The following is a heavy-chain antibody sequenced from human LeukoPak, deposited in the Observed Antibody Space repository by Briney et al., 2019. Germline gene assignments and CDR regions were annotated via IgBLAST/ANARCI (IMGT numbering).Heavy chain of an antibody. CDR1: GFTFSHYG. CDR2: IRPDENRK. D-gene: IGHD2-15*01. V-gene: IGHV3-30*02. CDR3: VVVLVPAAVWQFDL. Sequence: GGSLRLSRVASGFTFSHYGFHWVRQAPGKGLEWVGIIRPDENRKSYGDSVKGRFTISRDNSKNTVYLQMNTLRADDTAVYYCVVVLVPAAVWQFDLWGRGTQVTVSS. J-gene: IGHJ2*01.